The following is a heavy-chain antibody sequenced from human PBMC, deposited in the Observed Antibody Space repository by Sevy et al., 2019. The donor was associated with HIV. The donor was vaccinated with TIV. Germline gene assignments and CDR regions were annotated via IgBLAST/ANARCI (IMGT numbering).Heavy chain of an antibody. Sequence: GGSLRLSCATSGFTFSSYNMNWVRQAPGKGLEWVSSISSGSGFIFYADSVKGRFTISRDNAKNSLDLQMNSLRAEDAAVYYCAREKTILAGRYGMDVWGQGTTVTVSS. J-gene: IGHJ6*02. CDR3: AREKTILAGRYGMDV. D-gene: IGHD3-3*01. V-gene: IGHV3-21*01. CDR1: GFTFSSYN. CDR2: ISSGSGFI.